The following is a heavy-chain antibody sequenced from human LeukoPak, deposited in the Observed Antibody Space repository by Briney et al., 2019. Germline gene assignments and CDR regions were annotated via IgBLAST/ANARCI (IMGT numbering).Heavy chain of an antibody. V-gene: IGHV1-24*01. J-gene: IGHJ6*03. D-gene: IGHD4-17*01. CDR2: FDPEDGET. Sequence: VASVKVSCKASGYTFTGYYMHWVRQAPGQGLEWMGGFDPEDGETIYAQKFQGRVTMTEDTSTDTAYMELRSLRSDDTAVYYCARDGDYGDYVELSDYYYYMDVWGKGTTVTVSS. CDR3: ARDGDYGDYVELSDYYYYMDV. CDR1: GYTFTGYY.